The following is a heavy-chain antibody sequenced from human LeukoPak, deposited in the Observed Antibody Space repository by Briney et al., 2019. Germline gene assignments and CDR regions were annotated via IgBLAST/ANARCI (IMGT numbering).Heavy chain of an antibody. CDR3: ARDKSGNSGWYSYFDY. CDR2: INSSGGST. Sequence: ASVKVSCKASGYIFTSYNMYWVRQAPGQGLEWMGIINSSGGSTNYAQKFQGRVTMTRDTSTSTVYMELSSLRSDDTAVYYCARDKSGNSGWYSYFDYWGQGTLVTVSS. D-gene: IGHD6-19*01. CDR1: GYIFTSYN. V-gene: IGHV1-46*01. J-gene: IGHJ4*02.